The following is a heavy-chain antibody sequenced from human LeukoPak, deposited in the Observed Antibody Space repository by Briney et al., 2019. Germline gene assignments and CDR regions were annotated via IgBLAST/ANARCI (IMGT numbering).Heavy chain of an antibody. J-gene: IGHJ4*02. CDR1: GFTFSSYA. Sequence: GGSLRLSCAASGFTFSSYAMSWVRQAPGKGLEWVSAISGSGGSTYYADSVKGRFTISRDNSKNTLYLQMNSLKTEDTAVYYCTTDYHYGSGSYSPVPFDYWGQGTLVTVSS. CDR2: ISGSGGST. V-gene: IGHV3-23*01. D-gene: IGHD3-10*01. CDR3: TTDYHYGSGSYSPVPFDY.